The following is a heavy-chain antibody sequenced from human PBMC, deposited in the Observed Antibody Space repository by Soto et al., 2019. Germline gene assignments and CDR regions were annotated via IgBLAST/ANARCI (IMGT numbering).Heavy chain of an antibody. CDR3: ARDPHFGDSSGYPHFDY. D-gene: IGHD3-22*01. J-gene: IGHJ4*02. CDR2: ISSSSSYI. Sequence: NPGGYLRLSCAASGFTFSSYSMNWVRQAPGKGLEWVSSISSSSSYIYYADSVKGRFTISRDNAKNSLYLQMNSLRAEDTAVYYCARDPHFGDSSGYPHFDYWGQGTLVTVSS. CDR1: GFTFSSYS. V-gene: IGHV3-21*01.